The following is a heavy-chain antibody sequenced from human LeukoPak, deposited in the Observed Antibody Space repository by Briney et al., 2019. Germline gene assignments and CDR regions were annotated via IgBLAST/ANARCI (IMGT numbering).Heavy chain of an antibody. CDR2: ISDSGGST. CDR3: VRGYSFGPYGMDV. Sequence: PGRSLRLSCAASGFPFSSYAMHWVRQAPGKGLEYVLAISDSGGSTYYADSVKGRFTISRDNSKNTLYLQMSSLRAEDTAVYFCVRGYSFGPYGMDVWGQGTTVTVSS. V-gene: IGHV3-64D*09. D-gene: IGHD2-15*01. CDR1: GFPFSSYA. J-gene: IGHJ6*02.